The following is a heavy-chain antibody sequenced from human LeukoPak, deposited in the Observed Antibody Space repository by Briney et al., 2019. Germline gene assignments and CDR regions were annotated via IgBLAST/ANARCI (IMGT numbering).Heavy chain of an antibody. CDR1: GGSISSGSYY. Sequence: PSQTVSLTCTDSGGSISSGSYYWSWIRQPAGKGLEWIGRIYTSGSTNYNPSLKSRVTISVDTSKNQSSLQLSSVTAADTAVYYCAREASGYDYGYYYYYGMDVWGQGTTVTVSS. V-gene: IGHV4-61*02. J-gene: IGHJ6*02. CDR2: IYTSGST. CDR3: AREASGYDYGYYYYYGMDV. D-gene: IGHD5-12*01.